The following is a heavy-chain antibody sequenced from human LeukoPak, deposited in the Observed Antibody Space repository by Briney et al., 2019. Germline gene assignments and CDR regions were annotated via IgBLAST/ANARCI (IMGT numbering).Heavy chain of an antibody. CDR3: ARPNGAISGNSYGPHGNNWFDP. V-gene: IGHV3-23*01. CDR1: GFTFSSYG. D-gene: IGHD5-18*01. J-gene: IGHJ5*02. Sequence: PGGTLRLSCAASGFTFSSYGMSWVRQAPGKGLEWVSAISGSGGSTYYADSVKGRFTISRDNSKNTLYLQMNSLRAEDTAVYYCARPNGAISGNSYGPHGNNWFDPWGQGTLVTVSS. CDR2: ISGSGGST.